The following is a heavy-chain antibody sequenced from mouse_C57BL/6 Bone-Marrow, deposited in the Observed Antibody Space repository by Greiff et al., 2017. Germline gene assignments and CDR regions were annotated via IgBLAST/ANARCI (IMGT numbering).Heavy chain of an antibody. D-gene: IGHD2-4*01. V-gene: IGHV5-17*01. CDR1: GFTFSDYG. CDR2: ISSGSSTI. CDR3: AREIYYDYDGRGYYFDY. J-gene: IGHJ2*01. Sequence: EVMLVESGGGLVKPGGSLKLSCAASGFTFSDYGMHWVRQAPEKGLEWVAYISSGSSTIYYADTVKGRFTISRDNAKNTLFLQMTSLRSEDTAMYYCAREIYYDYDGRGYYFDYWGQGTTLTVSS.